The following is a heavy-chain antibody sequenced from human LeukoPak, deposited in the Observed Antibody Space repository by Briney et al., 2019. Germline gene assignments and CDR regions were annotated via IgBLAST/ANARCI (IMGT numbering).Heavy chain of an antibody. D-gene: IGHD6-13*01. Sequence: SETLSLTCTVSGGFVCSSSYYWGWIRQPPGKGLEWIGSIYYSGTTYYIPSLKSRITISVDTSKNQFSLKLNSVTAADTAVYYCARHGGAAAAIDYWGQGTLVTVSS. CDR1: GGFVCSSSYY. CDR3: ARHGGAAAAIDY. J-gene: IGHJ4*02. CDR2: IYYSGTT. V-gene: IGHV4-39*01.